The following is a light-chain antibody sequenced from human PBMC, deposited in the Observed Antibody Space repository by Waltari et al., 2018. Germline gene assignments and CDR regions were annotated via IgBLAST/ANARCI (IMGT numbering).Light chain of an antibody. J-gene: IGLJ3*02. Sequence: QSALTKPASVSGSPGQSITISCTGTSSDVGSYNLVSWYQQHPGKAPKLMIYEVTKRPSGVFNRFSGSKSGNTASLTISGLQAEDEADYYCCSYAGSSTWVFGGGTKLTVL. CDR3: CSYAGSSTWV. CDR2: EVT. CDR1: SSDVGSYNL. V-gene: IGLV2-23*02.